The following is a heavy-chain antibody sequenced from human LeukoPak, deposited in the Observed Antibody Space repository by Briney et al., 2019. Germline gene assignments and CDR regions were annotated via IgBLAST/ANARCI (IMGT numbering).Heavy chain of an antibody. V-gene: IGHV3-21*01. CDR3: ARDLSCSGGSCSTH. Sequence: PGGSLRLSCAASGFSFGSAWMNWVRQAPGKGLEWVSSISSSSSYIYYADSVKGRFTISRDNAKNSLYLQMNSLRAEDTAVYYCARDLSCSGGSCSTHWGQGTLVTVSS. J-gene: IGHJ4*02. CDR1: GFSFGSAW. CDR2: ISSSSSYI. D-gene: IGHD2-15*01.